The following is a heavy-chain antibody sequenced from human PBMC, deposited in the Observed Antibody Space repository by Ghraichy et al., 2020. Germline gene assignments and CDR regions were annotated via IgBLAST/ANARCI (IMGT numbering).Heavy chain of an antibody. D-gene: IGHD3-16*01. V-gene: IGHV3-23*01. CDR2: ISGSGRNT. Sequence: GGSLRLSCAASGFTFSNYAMSWVRQAPGKGLEWVSAISGSGRNTYYADSVKGRFTISRDNSRNTLYLQMNSLRVEDTAVYYCAKAFAPTTVSTLGGADVWGQGTTVTASS. CDR1: GFTFSNYA. CDR3: AKAFAPTTVSTLGGADV. J-gene: IGHJ6*02.